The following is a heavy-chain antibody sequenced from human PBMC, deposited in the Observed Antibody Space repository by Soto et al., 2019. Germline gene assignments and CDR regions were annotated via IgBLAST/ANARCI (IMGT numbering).Heavy chain of an antibody. V-gene: IGHV1-69*02. CDR1: GGTFSSYT. Sequence: QVQLVQSGAEVKKPGSSVKVSCKASGGTFSSYTISWVRQAPGQGLEWMGRIIPTLGIANYAQKFQGRVTITADKSTSTAYMELSSLRSEDTAVYYCASSWRYCSSTSCYEYFQHWGQGTLVTVSS. J-gene: IGHJ1*01. D-gene: IGHD2-2*01. CDR3: ASSWRYCSSTSCYEYFQH. CDR2: IIPTLGIA.